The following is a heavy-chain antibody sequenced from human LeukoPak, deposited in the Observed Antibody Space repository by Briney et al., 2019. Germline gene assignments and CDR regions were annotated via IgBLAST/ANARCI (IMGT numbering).Heavy chain of an antibody. V-gene: IGHV1-18*01. J-gene: IGHJ4*02. CDR2: ISAYNGNT. D-gene: IGHD2-15*01. Sequence: ASVKVSCKASGYTFTGYGISWVRQAPGQGLEWMGWISAYNGNTIYARKLQGRVTMTTDTSTSTAYMELRSLRSDDTAVYYCARAYCSGGSCYSLFDYWGQGTLVTVSS. CDR3: ARAYCSGGSCYSLFDY. CDR1: GYTFTGYG.